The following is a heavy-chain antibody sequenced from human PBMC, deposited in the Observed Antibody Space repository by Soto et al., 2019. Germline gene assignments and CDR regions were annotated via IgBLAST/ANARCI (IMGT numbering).Heavy chain of an antibody. CDR1: GFTFSNAW. CDR2: IKSKTDGGTT. J-gene: IGHJ6*02. CDR3: TTLGGHLQYYYYYYGMDV. Sequence: PGGSLRLSCAASGFTFSNAWMSWVRQAPGKGLEWVGRIKSKTDGGTTDYAAPVKGRFTISSDDSKNTLYLQMNSLKTEDTAVYYCTTLGGHLQYYYYYYGMDVWGQGTTVTVSS. D-gene: IGHD3-16*01. V-gene: IGHV3-15*01.